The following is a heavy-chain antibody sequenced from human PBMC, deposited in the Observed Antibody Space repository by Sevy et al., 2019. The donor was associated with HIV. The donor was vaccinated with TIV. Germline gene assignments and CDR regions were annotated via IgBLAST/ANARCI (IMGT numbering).Heavy chain of an antibody. CDR3: ARSPPVVVVPGAPSWFDP. D-gene: IGHD2-2*01. Sequence: SETLSLTCAVHDGSFSGYYWNWIRQLPGKGLEWIGEINESGITNYNPSLKSQVTISVDTSKKQFSLKLNSVTAADTAVYFYARSPPVVVVPGAPSWFDPWGQGTLVTVSS. J-gene: IGHJ5*02. CDR2: INESGIT. CDR1: DGSFSGYY. V-gene: IGHV4-34*01.